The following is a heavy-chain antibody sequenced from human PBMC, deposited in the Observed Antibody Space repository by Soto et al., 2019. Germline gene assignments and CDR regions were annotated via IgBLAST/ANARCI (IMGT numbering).Heavy chain of an antibody. CDR3: ARGIKNYYGADV. V-gene: IGHV3-74*01. Sequence: GGSLRLSCAASGFTFTSYWVHWVRQAPGKGLVWVSRINSDGTTANYADSVTGRFTISRDNAKNTVYLQMNSLRVEDTAVYYCARGIKNYYGADVWGQGTTVTVSS. J-gene: IGHJ6*02. CDR1: GFTFTSYW. CDR2: INSDGTTA.